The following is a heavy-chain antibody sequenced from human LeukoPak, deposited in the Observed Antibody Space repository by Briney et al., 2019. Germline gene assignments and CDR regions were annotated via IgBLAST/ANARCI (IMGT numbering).Heavy chain of an antibody. V-gene: IGHV1-2*02. CDR3: ARSYSSGWYF. J-gene: IGHJ4*02. CDR1: GYTFSGYY. CDR2: INPNSGGT. Sequence: GASVKVSCTASGYTFSGYYVHWVRQAPGQGPEWMGWINPNSGGTKYAQKFQGRVTMTRDTSISTAYMELSRLRSDDTAVYYCARSYSSGWYFWGQGTLVTVSS. D-gene: IGHD6-19*01.